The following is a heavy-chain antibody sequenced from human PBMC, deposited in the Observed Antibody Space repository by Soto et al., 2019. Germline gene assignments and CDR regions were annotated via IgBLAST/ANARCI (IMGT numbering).Heavy chain of an antibody. CDR3: AHMKKTVIVATYFDY. V-gene: IGHV2-5*02. D-gene: IGHD1-1*01. CDR1: GFSLTTSGEG. J-gene: IGHJ4*02. Sequence: QITLRESGPALVKPTQTLTLTCTFSGFSLTTSGEGVGWIRQPPGKAPEWLALIYWDDDKRYSPSLKNRLTISGDTSRSQVVLTMTNMDPVDTATYYCAHMKKTVIVATYFDYWGQGTLVTVSS. CDR2: IYWDDDK.